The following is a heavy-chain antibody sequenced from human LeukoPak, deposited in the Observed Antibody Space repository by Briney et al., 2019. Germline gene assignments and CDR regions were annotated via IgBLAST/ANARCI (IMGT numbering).Heavy chain of an antibody. CDR2: ISSRGDST. D-gene: IGHD6-19*01. CDR3: AKGPRPDITVAHTVEN. V-gene: IGHV3-23*01. CDR1: GFTLSNYA. Sequence: PGGSLRPSCAASGFTLSNYAMSWVRQAPERGLEWVSTISSRGDSTYDADSVKGRFTISRDNSKNSLYLQMNNVRVEDTAVYYCAKGPRPDITVAHTVENWGQGTLVTVSS. J-gene: IGHJ4*02.